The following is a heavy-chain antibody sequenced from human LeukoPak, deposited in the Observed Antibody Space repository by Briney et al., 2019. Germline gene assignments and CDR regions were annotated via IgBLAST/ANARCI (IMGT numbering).Heavy chain of an antibody. D-gene: IGHD2-15*01. V-gene: IGHV4-61*02. Sequence: PSQTLSLTCTVSGGSISSGSCYWSWIRQPAGKGLEWIGRIYTSGSTNYNPSLKSRVTISVDTSKNQFSLKLSSVTAADTAVYYCASTRDIVVVVAATEFDYWGQGTLVTVSS. CDR3: ASTRDIVVVVAATEFDY. CDR1: GGSISSGSCY. J-gene: IGHJ4*02. CDR2: IYTSGST.